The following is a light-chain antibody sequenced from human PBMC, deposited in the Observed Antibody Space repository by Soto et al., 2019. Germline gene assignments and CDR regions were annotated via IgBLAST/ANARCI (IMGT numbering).Light chain of an antibody. Sequence: EIVLTQSPATLSLSPGERATLSCRASQSVSSYLAWFQQKPGQAPRLLIYDASNRATGIPARFSGSGSGTDFTLTISSLEPEDCAVYYCQQRSTWPPFTFGPGTKVDIK. CDR1: QSVSSY. J-gene: IGKJ3*01. CDR2: DAS. V-gene: IGKV3-11*01. CDR3: QQRSTWPPFT.